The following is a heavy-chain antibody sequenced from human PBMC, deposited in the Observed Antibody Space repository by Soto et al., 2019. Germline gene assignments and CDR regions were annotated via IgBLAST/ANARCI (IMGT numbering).Heavy chain of an antibody. D-gene: IGHD3-10*01. J-gene: IGHJ6*02. Sequence: EVQLVESGGGLVKPGGSLRLSCAASGLTFSSYSMNWVRQAPGKRLEWVSSISSRSSDIYYADSVKGRFTISRDNAKKSLYLQMTSLRAEDTAVYYCAREVVTIVRGVIITGYYGMDVWGQGTTVTVSS. CDR3: AREVVTIVRGVIITGYYGMDV. V-gene: IGHV3-21*01. CDR1: GLTFSSYS. CDR2: ISSRSSDI.